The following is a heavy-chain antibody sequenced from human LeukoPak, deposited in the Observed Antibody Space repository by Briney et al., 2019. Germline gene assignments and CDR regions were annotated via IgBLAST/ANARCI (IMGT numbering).Heavy chain of an antibody. CDR2: INHSGST. CDR3: ARRRQYDSSLFWNFDL. Sequence: SETLSLTCAVYGGSFSGYYWSWIRQPPGKGLEWIGEINHSGSTNYNPSLKSRLTLSVDTAKNQFSLKLNSVTAADTALYYCARRRQYDSSLFWNFDLWGRGTLVTVSS. V-gene: IGHV4-34*01. D-gene: IGHD6-6*01. J-gene: IGHJ2*01. CDR1: GGSFSGYY.